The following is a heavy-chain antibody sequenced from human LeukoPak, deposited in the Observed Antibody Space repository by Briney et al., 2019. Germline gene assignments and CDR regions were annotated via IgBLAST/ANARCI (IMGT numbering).Heavy chain of an antibody. CDR1: GFTFSSYS. CDR3: AKDPSLMVRGVTSFDH. V-gene: IGHV3-21*04. Sequence: GGSLRLSCAASGFTFSSYSMNWVRQAPGKGLEWVSSISSSSSYIYYADSVKGRFTISRDNAKNSLYLQMNSLRAEDTAVYYCAKDPSLMVRGVTSFDHWGQGTLVTVSS. CDR2: ISSSSSYI. D-gene: IGHD3-10*01. J-gene: IGHJ4*02.